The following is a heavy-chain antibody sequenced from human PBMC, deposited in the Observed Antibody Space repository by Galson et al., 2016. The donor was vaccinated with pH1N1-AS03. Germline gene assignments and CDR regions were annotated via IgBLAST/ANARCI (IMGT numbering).Heavy chain of an antibody. CDR3: ARVRSEWLGVNSSWYGIDS. CDR1: AGSISTYY. J-gene: IGHJ4*02. V-gene: IGHV4-59*01. CDR2: IYFSGRT. D-gene: IGHD2-2*01. Sequence: SETLSLTCTVSAGSISTYYWTWIRQPPGRGLEWIGFIYFSGRTNCSPSLKSRANISLARSRNQFSLNLNPVTAADTAVYDCARVRSEWLGVNSSWYGIDSWGQGTLVTVSS.